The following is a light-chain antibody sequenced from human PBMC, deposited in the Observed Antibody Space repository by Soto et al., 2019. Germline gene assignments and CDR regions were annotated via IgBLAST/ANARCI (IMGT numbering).Light chain of an antibody. J-gene: IGLJ1*01. Sequence: QSVLTQPASVSGSPGQSITISCTGTSSDVGGYNSVSWYQQHPGKAPKLMIYEVSNRPSGVSNRFSGSKSGNTASLTISGLQAEDEADYYCSSYTSSSTHYVFGTGTKLTVL. CDR1: SSDVGGYNS. CDR2: EVS. V-gene: IGLV2-14*01. CDR3: SSYTSSSTHYV.